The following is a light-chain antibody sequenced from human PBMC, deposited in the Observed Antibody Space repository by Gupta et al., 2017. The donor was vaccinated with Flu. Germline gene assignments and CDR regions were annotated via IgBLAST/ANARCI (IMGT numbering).Light chain of an antibody. CDR2: QDS. J-gene: IGLJ2*01. Sequence: SYELTQPHSVSVSPGQTASITCSGDKLGDKYACWYQQKPGQSPVLVIYQDSKRPSGIPERFSGSNSGNTATLTISGTQAMDESYYYCQAWDSSIVVFGGGTKLTVL. CDR3: QAWDSSIVV. CDR1: KLGDKY. V-gene: IGLV3-1*01.